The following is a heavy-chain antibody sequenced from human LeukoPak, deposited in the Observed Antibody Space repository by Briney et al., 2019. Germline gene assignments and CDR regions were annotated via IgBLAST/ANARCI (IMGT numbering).Heavy chain of an antibody. D-gene: IGHD2-15*01. CDR1: GFTFSSYA. J-gene: IGHJ6*03. Sequence: PGGSLRLSCAASGFTFSSYAMSWVRQVPGKGREWVGSIRSKTYGGTTEYAASVKGRFTISRDDSKSIGYLQMNSLKTEDAAVYYCTRDIVVMVAAPTYYYYYMDVWGKGTTVTISS. V-gene: IGHV3-49*04. CDR2: IRSKTYGGTT. CDR3: TRDIVVMVAAPTYYYYYMDV.